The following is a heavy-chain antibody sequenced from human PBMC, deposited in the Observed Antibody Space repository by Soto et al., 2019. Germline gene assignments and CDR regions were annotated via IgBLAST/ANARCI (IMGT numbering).Heavy chain of an antibody. CDR1: GFSLSSIGVG. D-gene: IGHD2-2*01. Sequence: QITLKESGPPLVNPTQPLTLTCTFSGFSLSSIGVGVGWIRQPPGKALEWLGILYWDDDKHYSPSLKSRISIAKDTSKDQVVLTLTNMDPVDTATYYCAHTIVVVPTAHDAFDVWGQGTMVTVSS. V-gene: IGHV2-5*02. J-gene: IGHJ3*01. CDR2: LYWDDDK. CDR3: AHTIVVVPTAHDAFDV.